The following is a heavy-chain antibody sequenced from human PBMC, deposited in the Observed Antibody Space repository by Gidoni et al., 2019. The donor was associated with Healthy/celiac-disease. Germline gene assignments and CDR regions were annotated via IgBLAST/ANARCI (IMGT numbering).Heavy chain of an antibody. CDR3: ARGGYGSGSYSRRGWFDP. Sequence: QVQLQESGPGLVKPSETLSLTCTVSGGSISSYYWSWIRQPPGKGLEWIGYIYSSGSTNYNPSLKSRVTISVDTSKNQFSLKLSSVTAADTAVYYCARGGYGSGSYSRRGWFDPWGQGTLVTVSS. CDR1: GGSISSYY. J-gene: IGHJ5*02. V-gene: IGHV4-59*01. D-gene: IGHD3-10*01. CDR2: IYSSGST.